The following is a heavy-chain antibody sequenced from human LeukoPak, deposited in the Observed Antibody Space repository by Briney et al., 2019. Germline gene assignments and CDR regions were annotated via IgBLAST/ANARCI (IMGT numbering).Heavy chain of an antibody. CDR3: ARQLCTNGVCYRHFDY. J-gene: IGHJ4*02. Sequence: GGSLRLSCAASGFTFSDHYIDWVRQAPGKGLEWVGRTRNKANSYTTAYAASVKGRFTISRDDSKNSLYLQINSLKTEDTAVYYCARQLCTNGVCYRHFDYWGRGTLVTVSS. V-gene: IGHV3-72*01. D-gene: IGHD2-8*01. CDR1: GFTFSDHY. CDR2: TRNKANSYTT.